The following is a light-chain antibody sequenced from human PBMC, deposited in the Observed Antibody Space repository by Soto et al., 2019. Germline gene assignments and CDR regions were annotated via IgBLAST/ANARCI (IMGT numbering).Light chain of an antibody. Sequence: EVVLTQPQGTLSLSPGERATLSCRASQSVSSSYLAWYQQKPGQAPRLLIYGASSRATGIPDRFSGSGSGTDFTLTINRLEPEDLAVYCCQQYGIPITFGHGTRLDIK. J-gene: IGKJ5*01. CDR1: QSVSSSY. CDR3: QQYGIPIT. CDR2: GAS. V-gene: IGKV3-20*01.